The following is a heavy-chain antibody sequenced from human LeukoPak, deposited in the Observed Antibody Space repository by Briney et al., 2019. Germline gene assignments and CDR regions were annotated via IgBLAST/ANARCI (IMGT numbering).Heavy chain of an antibody. CDR2: IYTTRST. D-gene: IGHD3-10*01. Sequence: PSGTLSLTCTVSGGSISSTSYHWSWIRQPAGKGLEGIGHIYTTRSTNYNPSLKSRVTISLATSKNHFPLKLSSVTAADTAVYYCARGAYFYGSGINWFDPWGQGTLITVSS. J-gene: IGHJ5*02. CDR3: ARGAYFYGSGINWFDP. V-gene: IGHV4-61*09. CDR1: GGSISSTSYH.